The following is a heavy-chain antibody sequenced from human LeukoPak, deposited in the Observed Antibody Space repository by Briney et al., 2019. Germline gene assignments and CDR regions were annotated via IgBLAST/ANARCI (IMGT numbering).Heavy chain of an antibody. CDR3: ARRRDDRYFDL. D-gene: IGHD3-9*01. CDR2: IYPGDSDT. CDR1: GYSFTSYW. V-gene: IGHV5-51*03. Sequence: GESLKMSXKGSGYSFTSYWIGWVRQMPGKGLEWIGIIYPGDSDTRYSPSFQGQVTISADKSISTAYLQWSSLKTSDTAMYYCARRRDDRYFDLWGRGTLVTVSS. J-gene: IGHJ2*01.